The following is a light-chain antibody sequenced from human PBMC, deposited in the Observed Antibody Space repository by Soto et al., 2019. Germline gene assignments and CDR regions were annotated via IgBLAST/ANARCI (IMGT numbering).Light chain of an antibody. CDR1: QSLSSSY. CDR3: QQYGTSPFT. J-gene: IGKJ3*01. V-gene: IGKV3-20*01. Sequence: EIVLTQSPGTLSLSPGERATLSCRASQSLSSSYFAWYQQKPGQAPRLLIYGTSRRATGIPDRFSGSGSGTDFTLTISRLEPEDITVYYCQQYGTSPFTFGPGTKVHIK. CDR2: GTS.